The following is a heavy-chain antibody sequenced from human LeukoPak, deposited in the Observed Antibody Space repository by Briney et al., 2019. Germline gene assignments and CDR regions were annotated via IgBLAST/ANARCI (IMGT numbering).Heavy chain of an antibody. CDR1: GGSISSGGYY. Sequence: SETLSLTCTVSGGSISSGGYYWSWIRQHPGKGLEWIGYIYYSGSTYYNPSLKSRVTISVDTSKNQFSLKLSSVTAADTAVYYCARGVGATKVIDYWGQGTLVTVSS. V-gene: IGHV4-31*03. CDR3: ARGVGATKVIDY. J-gene: IGHJ4*02. CDR2: IYYSGST. D-gene: IGHD1-26*01.